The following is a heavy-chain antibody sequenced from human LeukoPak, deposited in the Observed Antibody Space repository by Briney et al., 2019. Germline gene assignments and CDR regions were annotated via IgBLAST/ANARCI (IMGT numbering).Heavy chain of an antibody. D-gene: IGHD6-13*01. CDR1: GYTFTDYY. CDR3: ARGLRREQQLLRAFDY. J-gene: IGHJ4*02. V-gene: IGHV1-2*02. CDR2: INPNSGGT. Sequence: ASVKVSCKASGYTFTDYYMHWVRQAPGQGLEWMGWINPNSGGTNYAQKFQGRVTMTRDTSISTAYMELSSLRSEDTAVYYCARGLRREQQLLRAFDYWGQGTPVTVSS.